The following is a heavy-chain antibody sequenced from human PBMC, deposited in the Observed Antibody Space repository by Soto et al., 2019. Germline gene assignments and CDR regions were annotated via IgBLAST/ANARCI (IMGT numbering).Heavy chain of an antibody. J-gene: IGHJ4*02. CDR1: GGSISSYY. CDR3: ARIVYDSSGYRPG. D-gene: IGHD3-22*01. Sequence: SETPSLTYTVSGGSISSYYWSWFRQSPGKRMEWIGYVHHSWGSSYNPSLQSRAAISLDTSKSQFSLKVTSVTATDTAVYYCARIVYDSSGYRPGWGEGTLVTVSS. CDR2: VHHSWGS. V-gene: IGHV4-59*08.